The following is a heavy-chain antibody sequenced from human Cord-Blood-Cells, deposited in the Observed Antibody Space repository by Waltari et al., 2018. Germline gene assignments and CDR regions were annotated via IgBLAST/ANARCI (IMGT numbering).Heavy chain of an antibody. CDR1: GYTFTSNY. V-gene: IGHV1-46*01. CDR3: ARDLSDYYDSSGYEDY. CDR2: INPRGGST. D-gene: IGHD3-22*01. J-gene: IGHJ4*02. Sequence: SGYTFTSNYLHWVRPPPGQGLEWMGIINPRGGSTSDAHKFQGRVTMTRDTSTSTVYMELSSLRSEDTAVYYCARDLSDYYDSSGYEDYWGQGTLVTVSS.